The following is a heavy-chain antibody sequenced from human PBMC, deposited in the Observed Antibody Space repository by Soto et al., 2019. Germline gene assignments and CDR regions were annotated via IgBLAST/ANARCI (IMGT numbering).Heavy chain of an antibody. CDR1: GGSISSNNW. CDR2: IYHRGST. D-gene: IGHD1-26*01. V-gene: IGHV4-4*02. CDR3: ARVSGSYYYGMDV. J-gene: IGHJ6*02. Sequence: XXTLSLPCAVSGGSISSNNWWSWVRQPPGKGLEGIGEIYHRGSTNYNPSLKSRVTISVDKSKNHLSLKLSSVTAADTAVYYCARVSGSYYYGMDVWGQGTTVTVSS.